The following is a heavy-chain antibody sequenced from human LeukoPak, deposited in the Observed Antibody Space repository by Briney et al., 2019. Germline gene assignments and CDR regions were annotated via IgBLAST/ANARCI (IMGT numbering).Heavy chain of an antibody. CDR3: ARDKNGHYFDY. CDR1: GGSISSYY. CDR2: IYYSGST. Sequence: SETLSLTCTVSGGSISSYYWSWIRQPPGKGLEWIGYIYYSGSTNYNPSLKSRVTISVDTSKNQYSLKLSSVTAADTAVYYCARDKNGHYFDYWGQGTLVTVSS. J-gene: IGHJ4*02. V-gene: IGHV4-59*12. D-gene: IGHD4-17*01.